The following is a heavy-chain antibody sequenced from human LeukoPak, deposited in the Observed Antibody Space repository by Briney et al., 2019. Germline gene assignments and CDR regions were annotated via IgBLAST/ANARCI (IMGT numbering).Heavy chain of an antibody. J-gene: IGHJ4*02. Sequence: SETLSLTCAVYGGSFSGYYWSWIRQPPGKGLEWIGEINHSGSTNYNPSLKSRVTISVDTSKNQFSLKLSSVTAADTAVFYCATQRTGEGDYWGQGTLVTVSS. CDR2: INHSGST. D-gene: IGHD3/OR15-3a*01. V-gene: IGHV4-34*01. CDR3: ATQRTGEGDY. CDR1: GGSFSGYY.